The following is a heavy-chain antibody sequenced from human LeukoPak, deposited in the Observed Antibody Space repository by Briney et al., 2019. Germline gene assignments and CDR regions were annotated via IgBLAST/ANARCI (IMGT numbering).Heavy chain of an antibody. V-gene: IGHV3-30-3*01. CDR1: GFTFTTYN. Sequence: GRSLRLSCAASGFTFTTYNIHWVRQAPGKGLEWVAVISYDESNIYYADSVKGRFTISRDNSKNTLYLQMNSLRAEDTAVYYCARATAYSSPTDYWGQGTLVTVSS. D-gene: IGHD6-13*01. J-gene: IGHJ4*02. CDR2: ISYDESNI. CDR3: ARATAYSSPTDY.